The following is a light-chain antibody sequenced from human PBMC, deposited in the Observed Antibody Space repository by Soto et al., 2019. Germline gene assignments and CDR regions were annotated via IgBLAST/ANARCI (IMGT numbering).Light chain of an antibody. CDR2: GAS. CDR1: QSVSSSY. V-gene: IGKV3-20*01. Sequence: EIVLTQSPGTLSLSPGERATLSCRASQSVSSSYLAWYQQKPGQAPRLLIYGASSRATGIPDRFSGSGSGTDFTLTISSLEPEDCAVYYCEQYGSSPPITCGQGTRLEIK. CDR3: EQYGSSPPIT. J-gene: IGKJ5*01.